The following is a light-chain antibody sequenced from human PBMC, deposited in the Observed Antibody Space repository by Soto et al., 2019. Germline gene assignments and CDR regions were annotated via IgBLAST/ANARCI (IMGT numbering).Light chain of an antibody. CDR3: QQYNNWPVLT. Sequence: EIVMKQSPATVSVTKGERATLSCRASQSVSSNLAWYQQKPGQAPRLLIYGASTRATGIPARFSGSGSGTEFTLTISSLQSEDFAVYYCQQYNNWPVLTFGGGT. CDR1: QSVSSN. J-gene: IGKJ4*01. V-gene: IGKV3-15*01. CDR2: GAS.